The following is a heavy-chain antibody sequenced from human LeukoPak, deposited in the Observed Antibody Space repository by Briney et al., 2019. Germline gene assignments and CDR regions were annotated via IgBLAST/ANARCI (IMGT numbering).Heavy chain of an antibody. CDR1: GGSLSSGGYS. Sequence: SQTLSLTCAVSGGSLSSGGYSWRWLRQPPGTGLEWIGYIYHSGSTYYNPSLKSRVTISVDRSKNQFSLKLSSVSAADTAVYYCARRLGYCSSTSCSVGAFDIWGQGTMVTVSS. J-gene: IGHJ3*02. D-gene: IGHD2-2*01. V-gene: IGHV4-30-2*01. CDR2: IYHSGST. CDR3: ARRLGYCSSTSCSVGAFDI.